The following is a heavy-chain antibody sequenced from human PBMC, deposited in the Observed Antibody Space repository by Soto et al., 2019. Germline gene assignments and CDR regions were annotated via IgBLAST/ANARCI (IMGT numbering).Heavy chain of an antibody. Sequence: ASVKVSCKTSGYTFTGHHIHWVRQATGQGLEWMGWINPISGGTKYREKFEGRVSITRDKSSSTAYMELSSLTSDDSAVYYCASVRVVDSPFDHWGQGTLVTVSS. V-gene: IGHV1-2*02. CDR3: ASVRVVDSPFDH. D-gene: IGHD2-15*01. CDR1: GYTFTGHH. J-gene: IGHJ4*02. CDR2: INPISGGT.